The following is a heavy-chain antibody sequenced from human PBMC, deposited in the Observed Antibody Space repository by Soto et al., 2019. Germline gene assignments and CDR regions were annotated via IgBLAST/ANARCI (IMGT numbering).Heavy chain of an antibody. Sequence: QLQLQESGPGLVKPSATLSLTCTVSGGSISSSGHYWGWVRQPPGKGLGWIGTIHFSGDAYYNPSLKSRVPISVDTSKSQFSLKLNSVTAADTALYYCSRHYCSGGSCYYYGMDVWGQGTTVTVSS. CDR3: SRHYCSGGSCYYYGMDV. J-gene: IGHJ6*02. CDR2: IHFSGDA. D-gene: IGHD2-15*01. V-gene: IGHV4-39*01. CDR1: GGSISSSGHY.